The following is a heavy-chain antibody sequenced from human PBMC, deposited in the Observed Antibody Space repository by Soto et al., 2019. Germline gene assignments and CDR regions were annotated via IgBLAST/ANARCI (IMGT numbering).Heavy chain of an antibody. J-gene: IGHJ4*02. V-gene: IGHV3-30-3*01. D-gene: IGHD3-22*01. CDR3: ARTYYYDSSGYYYQYYFDC. CDR1: GFTFSSYA. CDR2: ISYDGSNK. Sequence: PGGSLRLSCAASGFTFSSYAMHWVRQAPGKGLEWVAVISYDGSNKYYADSVKGRFTISRDSSKNTLYLQMNSLRAEDTAVYYCARTYYYDSSGYYYQYYFDCWGQGALVSVSS.